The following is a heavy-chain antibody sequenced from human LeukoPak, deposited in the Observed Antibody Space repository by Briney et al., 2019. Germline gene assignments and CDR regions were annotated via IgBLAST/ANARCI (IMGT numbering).Heavy chain of an antibody. CDR2: INSDGSWT. D-gene: IGHD1-1*01. Sequence: GGSLRLSCAASGNYWMHWVRQVPGKGLVWVSHINSDGSWTSYADSVKGRFTISRDNSKNTLYLQMNSLRAEDTAVYYCAREGTYFDYWGQGTLVTVSS. J-gene: IGHJ4*02. CDR1: GNYW. V-gene: IGHV3-74*01. CDR3: AREGTYFDY.